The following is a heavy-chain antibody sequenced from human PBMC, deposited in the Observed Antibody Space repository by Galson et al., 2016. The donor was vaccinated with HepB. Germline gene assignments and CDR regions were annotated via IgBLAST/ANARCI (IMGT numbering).Heavy chain of an antibody. CDR1: GFTFSSYA. Sequence: SLRLSCAASGFTFSSYAMNWVRQAPGKGLEWVSGIRDSGGITDYADSVKGRITISRDNSKNTLYLQMNSLRDEDTAVYYCSKDRGRAYDFWGGPRWSLGMDVWRPGTTVTVSS. V-gene: IGHV3-23*01. D-gene: IGHD3-3*01. CDR3: SKDRGRAYDFWGGPRWSLGMDV. CDR2: IRDSGGIT. J-gene: IGHJ6*02.